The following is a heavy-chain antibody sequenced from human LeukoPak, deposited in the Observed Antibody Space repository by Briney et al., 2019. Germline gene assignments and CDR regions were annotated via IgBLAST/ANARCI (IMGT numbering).Heavy chain of an antibody. CDR2: IYYTGST. CDR3: VTMAVADNKGNFQD. V-gene: IGHV4-39*07. J-gene: IGHJ1*01. Sequence: SETLSLTCTVSDGSISSSIYYWGWIRQPPGKGLEWIGTIYYTGSTYYNPSLKSQVTISIDTSNNHFSLKLTSVTAADTAVYYCVTMAVADNKGNFQDWGQGTLVTVFS. D-gene: IGHD6-19*01. CDR1: DGSISSSIYY.